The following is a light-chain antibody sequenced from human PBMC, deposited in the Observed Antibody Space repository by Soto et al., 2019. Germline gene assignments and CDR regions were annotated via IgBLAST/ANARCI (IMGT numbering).Light chain of an antibody. CDR1: QNISSY. J-gene: IGKJ1*01. CDR2: GAS. V-gene: IGKV3-20*01. CDR3: HQYGSSPQT. Sequence: IVLTQSPATLSLSPGKRATLSCRASQNISSYLIWYQQKPGQAPRLLIYGASSRATGIPDRFSGSGSGTDFTLTITRLEPEDFAVYFCHQYGSSPQTFGQGTKVDI.